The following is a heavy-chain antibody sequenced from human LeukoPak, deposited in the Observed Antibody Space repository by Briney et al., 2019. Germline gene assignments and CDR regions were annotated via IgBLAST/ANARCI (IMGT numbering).Heavy chain of an antibody. Sequence: PGGSLRLSCAASGFTFGSYWMHWVRQAPGKGLVWVSRINTDGSTTTYADSVKGRFRISRDSARNTLYLQMNSLRAEDTAVYYCARGSYSSSSLPFDYWGQGTLVTVSS. CDR3: ARGSYSSSSLPFDY. D-gene: IGHD6-6*01. V-gene: IGHV3-74*01. J-gene: IGHJ4*02. CDR1: GFTFGSYW. CDR2: INTDGSTT.